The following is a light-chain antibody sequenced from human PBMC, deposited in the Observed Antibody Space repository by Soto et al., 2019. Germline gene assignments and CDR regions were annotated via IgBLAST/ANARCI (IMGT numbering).Light chain of an antibody. J-gene: IGKJ4*01. CDR3: QQYGSSPLT. Sequence: EIVLTQSPGTLSLSPGERATLSCRASQSVTSSYLAWYQQNPGQAPRLLIYGASSRATGIADRFSGSRFGTDFILIIERLEPEHFAVYYCQQYGSSPLTFGGGTKVEIQ. V-gene: IGKV3-20*01. CDR1: QSVTSSY. CDR2: GAS.